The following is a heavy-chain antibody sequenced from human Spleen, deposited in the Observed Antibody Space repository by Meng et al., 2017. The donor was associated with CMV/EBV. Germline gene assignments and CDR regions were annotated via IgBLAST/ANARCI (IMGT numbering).Heavy chain of an antibody. CDR1: GYSFTNYW. V-gene: IGHV5-51*01. CDR3: TVAIGSRPGDY. D-gene: IGHD6-6*01. Sequence: KVSCKSSGYSFTNYWIGWVRQMPGRGLEWMGIIYPGDSDTRYSPSFQGQVTISADKSISTAYLQWNSLKASDTAMYYRTVAIGSRPGDYWGQGTLVTVSS. J-gene: IGHJ4*02. CDR2: IYPGDSDT.